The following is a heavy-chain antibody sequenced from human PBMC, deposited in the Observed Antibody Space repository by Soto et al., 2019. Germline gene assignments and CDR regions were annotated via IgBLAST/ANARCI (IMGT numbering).Heavy chain of an antibody. CDR1: GGTVSYYY. CDR3: ASHANRSWGLLVWFDP. Sequence: PAGSLRLTCAASGGTVSYYYRSWIRQPPGKGPEWVSYISNSGSPIYYADSVQGRFTIARANVKKLLYLDMNILRADDAGDYYCASHANRSWGLLVWFDPWGLGTPVPVSS. D-gene: IGHD3-16*01. CDR2: ISNSGSPI. J-gene: IGHJ5*02. V-gene: IGHV3-11*01.